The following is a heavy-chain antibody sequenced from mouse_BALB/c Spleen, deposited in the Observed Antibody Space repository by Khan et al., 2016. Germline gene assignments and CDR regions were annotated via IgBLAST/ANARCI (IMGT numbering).Heavy chain of an antibody. CDR1: GYTFTSYW. Sequence: QVQLQQSGAELAKPGASVKMSCKASGYTFTSYWMHWVKQRPGQGLEWIGYINPSTGYTEYNQKFKDKATLTADKSSSTAYMQLSSLTSEDSAVYYCARLYGNYLDYWGQGTTLTVSS. V-gene: IGHV1-7*01. D-gene: IGHD2-10*02. J-gene: IGHJ2*01. CDR2: INPSTGYT. CDR3: ARLYGNYLDY.